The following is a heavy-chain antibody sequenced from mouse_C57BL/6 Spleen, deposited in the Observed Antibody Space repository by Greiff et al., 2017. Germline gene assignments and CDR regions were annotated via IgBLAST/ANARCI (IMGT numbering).Heavy chain of an antibody. Sequence: VQLQQSGPELVKPGASVKIPCKASGYTFTDYNMDWVKQSHGKSLEWIGDINPNNGGTIYNQKFKGKATLTVDKSSSTAYMELRSLTSEDTAVYYCARSGITTVVAPGYFDVWGTGTTVTVSS. CDR3: ARSGITTVVAPGYFDV. V-gene: IGHV1-18*01. CDR1: GYTFTDYN. J-gene: IGHJ1*03. CDR2: INPNNGGT. D-gene: IGHD1-1*01.